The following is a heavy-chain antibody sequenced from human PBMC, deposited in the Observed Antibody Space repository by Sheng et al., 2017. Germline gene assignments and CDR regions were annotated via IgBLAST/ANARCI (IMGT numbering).Heavy chain of an antibody. CDR1: GYNFNNYG. D-gene: IGHD2-8*01. J-gene: IGHJ5*02. Sequence: QVHLVQSGPEVKKPGASVKVSCKASGYNFNNYGITWVRQAPGHGLEFMRWISAHSGDTRYAENVQDRVTMTTDTSTSTAYMEVRSLRSEDTAMYYCARDISNGMFDPWGQGTLVIVSS. V-gene: IGHV1-18*01. CDR3: ARDISNGMFDP. CDR2: ISAHSGDT.